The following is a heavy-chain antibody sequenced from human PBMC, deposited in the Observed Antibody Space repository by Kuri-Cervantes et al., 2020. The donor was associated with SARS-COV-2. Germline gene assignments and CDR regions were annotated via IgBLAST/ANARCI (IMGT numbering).Heavy chain of an antibody. J-gene: IGHJ5*02. Sequence: ASVKVSCKASGYTFTSYAMHWVRQAPGQRLEWMGWINAGNGNTKYSQKFQGRVTITRDTSASTAYMELSSLRSEDTAVYYCARDPLVVPAAMDSGWFDPWGQGTLVTVSS. V-gene: IGHV1-3*01. CDR2: INAGNGNT. CDR1: GYTFTSYA. CDR3: ARDPLVVPAAMDSGWFDP. D-gene: IGHD2-2*01.